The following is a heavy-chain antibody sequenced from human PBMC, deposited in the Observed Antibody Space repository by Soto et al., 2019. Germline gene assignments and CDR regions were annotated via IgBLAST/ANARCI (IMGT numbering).Heavy chain of an antibody. Sequence: GGSLRLSSAASGFTFSSYSMNWVRQSPGKGLEWVSSISSSSSYIYYADSVKGRFTISRDNAKNSLYLQMNSLRAEDTAVYYCARASYYYDSSGYSVLVPTSFDYWGQGTLVTVSS. CDR2: ISSSSSYI. J-gene: IGHJ4*02. CDR3: ARASYYYDSSGYSVLVPTSFDY. CDR1: GFTFSSYS. D-gene: IGHD3-22*01. V-gene: IGHV3-21*01.